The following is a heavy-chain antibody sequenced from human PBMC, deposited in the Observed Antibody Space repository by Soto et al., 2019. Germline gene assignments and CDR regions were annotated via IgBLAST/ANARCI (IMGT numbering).Heavy chain of an antibody. CDR2: IYWNDDK. V-gene: IGHV2-5*01. CDR3: AKSGSSGWYGWFDP. J-gene: IGHJ5*02. CDR1: GSSLRTSGVG. D-gene: IGHD6-19*01. Sequence: PTLVNPTQTLTLTCIFSGSSLRTSGVGVGWIRQPPGKALEWLGFIYWNDDKRYSPSLKSRLTITKDTSKNQVVLTMTNMDPVDTATYYCAKSGSSGWYGWFDPRGQGTLVTVSS.